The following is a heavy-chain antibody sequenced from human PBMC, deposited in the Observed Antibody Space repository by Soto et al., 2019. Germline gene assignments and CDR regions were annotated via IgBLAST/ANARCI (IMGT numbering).Heavy chain of an antibody. J-gene: IGHJ4*02. CDR1: GFTFTSSA. D-gene: IGHD1-26*01. CDR3: AESLRVGATEGYFDY. V-gene: IGHV1-58*01. CDR2: IVVGSGNT. Sequence: QMQLVQSGPEVKKPGTSVKVSCKASGFTFTSSAVQWVRQARGQRLEWIGWIVVGSGNTNYAQKFQERVTITRDMSTSTAYMELSSLRSEDTAVYYCAESLRVGATEGYFDYWGQGTLVTVSS.